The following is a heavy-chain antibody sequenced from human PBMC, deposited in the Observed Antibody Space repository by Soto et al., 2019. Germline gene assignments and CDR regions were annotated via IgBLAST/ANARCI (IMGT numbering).Heavy chain of an antibody. Sequence: QVQVQESGPGLVNPSETLSLTCTVSGGSISNYYWSWIRQSPGKGLEWIANIYHSGTTNYNLSLKGRVSISIDSSKNQVSLRLKSVTAADTAVYYCARGGYRTLAWFDPWGQGTLVTVSS. CDR1: GGSISNYY. V-gene: IGHV4-59*01. D-gene: IGHD5-18*01. J-gene: IGHJ5*02. CDR3: ARGGYRTLAWFDP. CDR2: IYHSGTT.